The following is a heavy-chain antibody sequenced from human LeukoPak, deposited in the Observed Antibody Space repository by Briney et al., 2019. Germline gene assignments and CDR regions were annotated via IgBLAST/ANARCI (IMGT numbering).Heavy chain of an antibody. CDR1: GGSISSYY. D-gene: IGHD6-6*01. Sequence: SETLSLTCTVSGGSISSYYWSWIRQPPGKGLEWIGYIYYSGSTNYNPSLKSRVTITVDTSKNQFSLKLSSVTAADTAVYYCARDGKAARPNYYYYYMDVWGKGTTVTVSS. J-gene: IGHJ6*03. V-gene: IGHV4-59*01. CDR2: IYYSGST. CDR3: ARDGKAARPNYYYYYMDV.